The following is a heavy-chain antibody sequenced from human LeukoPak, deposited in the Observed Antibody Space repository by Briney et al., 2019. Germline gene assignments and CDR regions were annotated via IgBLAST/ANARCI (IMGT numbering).Heavy chain of an antibody. D-gene: IGHD2-21*01. CDR1: GFTFSDYY. V-gene: IGHV3-15*01. CDR3: LWWDY. CDR2: IKSNSDGGTT. Sequence: GGSLRLSCAASGFTFSDYYMSWIRQAPGKGLEWVGRIKSNSDGGTTDYAASVKGRFTISRDDSKNTVYLQMNSLKTEDTAVYYCLWWDYWGQGTLVTVSS. J-gene: IGHJ4*02.